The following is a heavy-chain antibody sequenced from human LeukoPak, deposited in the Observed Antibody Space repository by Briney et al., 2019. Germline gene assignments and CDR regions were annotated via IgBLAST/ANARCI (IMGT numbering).Heavy chain of an antibody. CDR2: IIPILGIA. J-gene: IGHJ4*02. CDR3: ARGETRNDY. Sequence: SVKVSCKASGGTFSSYAISWVRQAPGQGLEWMGRIIPILGIANYAQKFQGRVTMTTDTSTSTAYLELRSLRSDDTAVYYCARGETRNDYWGQGTLVTVSS. V-gene: IGHV1-69*04. D-gene: IGHD3-16*01. CDR1: GGTFSSYA.